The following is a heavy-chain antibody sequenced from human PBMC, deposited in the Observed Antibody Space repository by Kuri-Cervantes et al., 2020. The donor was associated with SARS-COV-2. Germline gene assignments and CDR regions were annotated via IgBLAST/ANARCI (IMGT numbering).Heavy chain of an antibody. V-gene: IGHV4-59*01. J-gene: IGHJ6*02. D-gene: IGHD3-10*01. Sequence: SETLSLTCAVYGGSFSGYYWSWIRQPPGKGLEWIGYFYYSGSTNYIPSLKSRVTISVDTSKNQFSLKLSSVTAADTAVYYCARLVVRGVPRNAMDVWGQGTTVTVSS. CDR3: ARLVVRGVPRNAMDV. CDR1: GGSFSGYY. CDR2: FYYSGST.